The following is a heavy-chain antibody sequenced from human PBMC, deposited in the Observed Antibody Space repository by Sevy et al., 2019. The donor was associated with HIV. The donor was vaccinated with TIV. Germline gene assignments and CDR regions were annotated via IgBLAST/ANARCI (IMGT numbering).Heavy chain of an antibody. D-gene: IGHD2-15*01. CDR2: IYYSGST. CDR3: ARALYCSGGSCYHLFDY. CDR1: GGSVSSGSYY. V-gene: IGHV4-61*01. J-gene: IGHJ4*02. Sequence: SETLSLTCTVSGGSVSSGSYYWSWIRQPPGKGLEWIGYIYYSGSTNYNPSLKSRVTISVDTSKNQFSLKLSSVTAAETAVYYCARALYCSGGSCYHLFDYWGQGTLVTVSS.